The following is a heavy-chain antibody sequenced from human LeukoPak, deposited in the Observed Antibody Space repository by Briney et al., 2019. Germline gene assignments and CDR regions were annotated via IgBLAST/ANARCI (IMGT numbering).Heavy chain of an antibody. CDR2: IIPILGIA. J-gene: IGHJ4*02. CDR3: ERDGGDGYNFDY. D-gene: IGHD5-24*01. V-gene: IGHV1-69*04. Sequence: SVKVSCKASGGTFSSYAISWVRQAPGQGLEWMGRIIPILGIANYAQKFQGRVTITAEKSTSTAYMELSRLRSEDTAVYYCERDGGDGYNFDYWGQGTLVTVSS. CDR1: GGTFSSYA.